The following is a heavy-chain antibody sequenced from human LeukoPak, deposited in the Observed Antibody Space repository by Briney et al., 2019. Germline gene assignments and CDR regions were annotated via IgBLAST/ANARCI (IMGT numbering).Heavy chain of an antibody. V-gene: IGHV4-34*01. J-gene: IGHJ4*02. CDR3: ARLAARARFGSGSYGSY. D-gene: IGHD3-10*01. CDR1: GGSFSGYY. Sequence: PSETLSLTCAVYGGSFSGYYWSWIRQPPGKGLEWIGEINHSGSTNYNPSLKSRVTISVDTSKNPFSLKLSSVTAADTAVYYCARLAARARFGSGSYGSYWGQGTLVTVSS. CDR2: INHSGST.